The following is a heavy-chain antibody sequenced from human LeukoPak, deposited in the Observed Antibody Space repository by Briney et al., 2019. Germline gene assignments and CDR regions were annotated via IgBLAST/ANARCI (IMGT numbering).Heavy chain of an antibody. J-gene: IGHJ4*02. D-gene: IGHD1-26*01. V-gene: IGHV1-69*13. Sequence: GASVTVSCMASGGTFSSYAISWVRQAPGQGLEWMGGIIPIFGTAKYAQKFQGRVTITAAESTSTAYMELSSLRSEDTAVYYCARDRREGGFDYWGQGTLVTVPS. CDR3: ARDRREGGFDY. CDR1: GGTFSSYA. CDR2: IIPIFGTA.